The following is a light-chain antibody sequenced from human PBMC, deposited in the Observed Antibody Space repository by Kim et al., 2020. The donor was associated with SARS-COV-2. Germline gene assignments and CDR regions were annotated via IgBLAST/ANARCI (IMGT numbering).Light chain of an antibody. V-gene: IGKV1D-16*01. J-gene: IGKJ1*01. CDR2: AAS. CDR1: QGISSW. CDR3: QQYKSYPRT. Sequence: DIQMTQSPSSLSASVGDTVTITCRASQGISSWLAWYQQKPEKAPKPLIYAASSLESGVPSRFSGSGSGTDFTLTISSLQPEDFATYYCQQYKSYPRTFGQGTTVDIK.